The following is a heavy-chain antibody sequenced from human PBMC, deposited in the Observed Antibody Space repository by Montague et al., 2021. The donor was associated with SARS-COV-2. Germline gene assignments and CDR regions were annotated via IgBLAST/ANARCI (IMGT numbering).Heavy chain of an antibody. V-gene: IGHV4-59*01. CDR2: MSYSGTT. Sequence: SETLSLTCTVSGGSIISYYWSWIRQPPGKGLEWIGYMSYSGTTNYNPSLRSRLTMSIDTSKDQLSLTLSSLTAADAAVYYCARGRDQLGWFDPWGQGTLVTVSS. CDR1: GGSIISYY. D-gene: IGHD7-27*01. CDR3: ARGRDQLGWFDP. J-gene: IGHJ5*02.